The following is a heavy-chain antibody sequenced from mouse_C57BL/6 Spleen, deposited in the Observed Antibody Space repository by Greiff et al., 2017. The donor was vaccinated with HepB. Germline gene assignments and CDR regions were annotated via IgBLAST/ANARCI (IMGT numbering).Heavy chain of an antibody. V-gene: IGHV5-9-1*02. D-gene: IGHD2-4*01. CDR1: GFTFSSYA. CDR2: ISSGGDYI. J-gene: IGHJ2*01. Sequence: EVMLVESGEGLVKPGGSLKLSCAASGFTFSSYAMSWVRQTPEKRLEWVAYISSGGDYIYYADTVKGRFTISRDNARNTLYLQMSSLKSEDTAMYYCTREGVYYDYAYYFDYWGQGTTLTVSS. CDR3: TREGVYYDYAYYFDY.